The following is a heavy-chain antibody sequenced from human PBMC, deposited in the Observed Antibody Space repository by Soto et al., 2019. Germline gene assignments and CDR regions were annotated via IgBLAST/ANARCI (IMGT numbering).Heavy chain of an antibody. CDR2: MYPDDSDI. J-gene: IGHJ3*02. Sequence: GESLKISCKASGYSFSFYWIGWVRQMPGKGQEWMAIMYPDDSDIRYSPSFEAHVTISADKSTSTAFLQWSSLKASDTAMYYCATAYVYDFENSNYYRDAFDIWGQGTLVTVSS. CDR1: GYSFSFYW. V-gene: IGHV5-51*01. CDR3: ATAYVYDFENSNYYRDAFDI. D-gene: IGHD3-22*01.